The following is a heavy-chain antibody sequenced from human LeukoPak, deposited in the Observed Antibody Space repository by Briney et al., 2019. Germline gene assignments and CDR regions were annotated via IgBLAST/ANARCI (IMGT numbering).Heavy chain of an antibody. CDR2: IYYSGST. V-gene: IGHV4-39*01. CDR3: ARLKGPNPIDY. J-gene: IGHJ4*02. Sequence: ASETLSLTCTVSGGPISSSSYYWGWIRQPPGKGLEWIGSIYYSGSTYYNPSLKSRVTISVDTSKNQFSLKLSSVTAADTAVYYCARLKGPNPIDYWGQGTLVTVSS. CDR1: GGPISSSSYY.